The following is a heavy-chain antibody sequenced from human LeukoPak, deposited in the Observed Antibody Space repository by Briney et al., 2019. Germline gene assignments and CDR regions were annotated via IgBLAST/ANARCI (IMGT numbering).Heavy chain of an antibody. Sequence: AVSLRLSCAASGFTFSIYWMNWARQAPGKGLEWVASINHNRNVNYYVDSVQGRFTISRDNAKNSLYLQMTNLRAEDTAVYFYARGRGLDVWGQGATVTVSS. CDR3: ARGRGLDV. J-gene: IGHJ6*02. CDR2: INHNRNVN. V-gene: IGHV3-7*03. CDR1: GFTFSIYW.